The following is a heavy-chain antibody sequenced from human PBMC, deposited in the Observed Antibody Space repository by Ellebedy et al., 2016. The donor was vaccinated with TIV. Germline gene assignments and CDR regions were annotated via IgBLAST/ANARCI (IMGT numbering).Heavy chain of an antibody. D-gene: IGHD3-10*01. V-gene: IGHV3-7*01. CDR3: VREEWKWLGEKHAFDI. Sequence: PGGSLRLSCAASGFTFSRYWMSWFSQAQGKGLQWLANIKEDGSEKHYVDFVKGRFTISRDNAKNSLYQQMNSLRAEDTAMYYCVREEWKWLGEKHAFDIWGQGTMVPVSS. CDR2: IKEDGSEK. CDR1: GFTFSRYW. J-gene: IGHJ3*02.